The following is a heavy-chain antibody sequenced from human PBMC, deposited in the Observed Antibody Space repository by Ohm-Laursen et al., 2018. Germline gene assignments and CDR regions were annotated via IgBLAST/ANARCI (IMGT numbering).Heavy chain of an antibody. J-gene: IGHJ6*02. Sequence: SLRLSCAASGFTFSDYYMSWIRQAPGKGLEWVSYISSSGGTIYYADSVKGRFTISRDNAKNSLYLQMNSLRAEDTGVYYCARRCFGWGNGLDVWGQGTTVTVSS. V-gene: IGHV3-11*04. CDR1: GFTFSDYY. CDR3: ARRCFGWGNGLDV. CDR2: ISSSGGTI. D-gene: IGHD3-10*01.